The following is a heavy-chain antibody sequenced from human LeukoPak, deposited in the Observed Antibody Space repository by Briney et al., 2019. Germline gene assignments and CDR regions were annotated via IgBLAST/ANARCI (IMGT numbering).Heavy chain of an antibody. CDR1: GFTFSSYS. J-gene: IGHJ4*02. CDR3: AKVPVPVIGAAGPFDY. D-gene: IGHD6-13*01. V-gene: IGHV3-23*01. Sequence: GGSLRLSCAASGFTFSSYSMNWVRQAPGKGLEWVSVISGSGGNTYYADSVKGRFTISRDNSKNTLYLQMNSLRAEDTAVYYCAKVPVPVIGAAGPFDYWGQGTLVTVSS. CDR2: ISGSGGNT.